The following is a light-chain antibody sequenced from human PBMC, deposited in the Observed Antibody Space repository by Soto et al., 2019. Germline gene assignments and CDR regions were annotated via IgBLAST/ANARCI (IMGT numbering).Light chain of an antibody. V-gene: IGKV1-5*03. J-gene: IGKJ1*01. Sequence: DIQMTQSPSTLSASVGDRVTIACRASQSISSWLAWYQQKPGKAPKLLSYKASSLESGVPSRFSGSGSGTEITLTISRLQPDDFATYYCQQYDTYSTFGQGTKVEIK. CDR1: QSISSW. CDR2: KAS. CDR3: QQYDTYST.